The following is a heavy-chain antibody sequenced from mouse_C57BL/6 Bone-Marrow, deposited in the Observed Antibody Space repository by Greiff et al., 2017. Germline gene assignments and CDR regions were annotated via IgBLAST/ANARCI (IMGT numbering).Heavy chain of an antibody. Sequence: VQRVESGAELMKPGASVKLSCKATGYTFTGYWIEWVKQRPGHGLEWIGEILPGSGSTNYNEKFKGKATFTADTSSNTAYMQLSGLTTEDSAIYYCAVLYYSNYGRPYWCCDVWGRGTGVPVSS. CDR2: ILPGSGST. CDR3: AVLYYSNYGRPYWCCDV. D-gene: IGHD2-5*01. V-gene: IGHV1-9*01. CDR1: GYTFTGYW. J-gene: IGHJ1*03.